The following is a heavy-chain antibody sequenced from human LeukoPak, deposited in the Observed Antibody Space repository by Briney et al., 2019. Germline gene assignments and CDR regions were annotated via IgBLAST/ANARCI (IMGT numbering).Heavy chain of an antibody. V-gene: IGHV4-39*07. Sequence: SETLSLTCTVSGGSISSYYWSWIRQPPGKGLEWIGSIYYSGSTYYNPSLKSRVTISVDTSKNQFSLKLSSVTAADTAVYYCASPGYSYGYSLDYWGQGTLVTVSS. CDR1: GGSISSYY. D-gene: IGHD5-18*01. CDR3: ASPGYSYGYSLDY. J-gene: IGHJ4*02. CDR2: IYYSGST.